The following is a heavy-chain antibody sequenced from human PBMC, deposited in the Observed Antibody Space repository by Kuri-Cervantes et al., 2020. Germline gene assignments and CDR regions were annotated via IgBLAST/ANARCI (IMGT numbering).Heavy chain of an antibody. CDR2: IIPIFGTA. Sequence: SVKVSCKASGGTFSSYAISWVRQAPGQGLEWMGGIIPIFGTANYAQKFQGRVTITADESTSTAYMELSSLRSEDTAVYYCARGPGFGVVIMPTHYMDVWGKGTTVTVSS. CDR1: GGTFSSYA. D-gene: IGHD3-3*01. CDR3: ARGPGFGVVIMPTHYMDV. V-gene: IGHV1-69*13. J-gene: IGHJ6*03.